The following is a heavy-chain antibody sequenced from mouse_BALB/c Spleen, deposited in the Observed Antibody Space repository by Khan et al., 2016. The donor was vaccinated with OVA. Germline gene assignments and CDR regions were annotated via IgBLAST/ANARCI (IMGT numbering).Heavy chain of an antibody. Sequence: VQLQQSGPELMKPGASVKISCKASGYSFTSYYIHWVKQSHGKSLEWIGYIDPFNDDTNYNQKFKGKATLTVDRSSSTAYMHLSSLTSEDSAVYYCAIHGSSSWFAYWGQGTLVTVSA. J-gene: IGHJ3*01. V-gene: IGHV1-31*01. CDR1: GYSFTSYY. CDR2: IDPFNDDT. CDR3: AIHGSSSWFAY. D-gene: IGHD1-1*01.